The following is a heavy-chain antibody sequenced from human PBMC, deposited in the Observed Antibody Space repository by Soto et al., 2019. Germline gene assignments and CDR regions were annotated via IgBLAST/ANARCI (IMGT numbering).Heavy chain of an antibody. CDR2: IDPSDSYT. CDR1: GYSFTSYW. Sequence: PGESLKISCKGSGYSFTSYWISWVRQMPGKGLEWMGRIDPSDSYTNYSPSFQGHVTISADKSISTAYLQWSSLKASDTAMYYCARHLYCGGDCYSFDYWGQGTLVTVSS. CDR3: ARHLYCGGDCYSFDY. V-gene: IGHV5-10-1*01. D-gene: IGHD2-21*02. J-gene: IGHJ4*02.